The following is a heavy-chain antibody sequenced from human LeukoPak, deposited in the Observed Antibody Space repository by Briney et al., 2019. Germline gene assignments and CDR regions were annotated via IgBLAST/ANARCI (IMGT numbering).Heavy chain of an antibody. V-gene: IGHV3-74*01. Sequence: GGSLRLSCAASGFTFSSYWMHWVRQAPGKGQVWVSRINNDGSSTPYADSVKGRFTISRDNAKNTLYLQMNSLRAEDTAVYYCARSNHGCHDYWGQGTLVTVSS. D-gene: IGHD4-11*01. CDR3: ARSNHGCHDY. J-gene: IGHJ4*02. CDR1: GFTFSSYW. CDR2: INNDGSST.